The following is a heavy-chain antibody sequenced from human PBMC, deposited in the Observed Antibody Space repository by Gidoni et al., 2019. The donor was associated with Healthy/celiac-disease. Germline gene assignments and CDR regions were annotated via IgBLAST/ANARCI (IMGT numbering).Heavy chain of an antibody. CDR3: AREGAIVVVVAASAGAFNL. J-gene: IGHJ3*01. CDR1: GFTFRTYA. Sequence: QVQLVESGGGVVQPGGSLRLSCAASGFTFRTYAMHWVRQAPGKGLEWVALISYDGNSKYYADSVKGRFTISRDNSKNTLFLQMDSLRPEDTAVYYCAREGAIVVVVAASAGAFNLWGQGTMVTVSS. V-gene: IGHV3-30*04. D-gene: IGHD2-15*01. CDR2: ISYDGNSK.